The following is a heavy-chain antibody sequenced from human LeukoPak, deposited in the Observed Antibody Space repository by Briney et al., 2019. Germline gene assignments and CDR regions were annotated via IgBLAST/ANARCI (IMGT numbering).Heavy chain of an antibody. CDR2: IYPGDSDT. J-gene: IGHJ6*03. D-gene: IGHD5-12*01. CDR1: GYSFTSYW. Sequence: GESLKFSCKGSGYSFTSYWIGWVRQMPGKGLEWMGIIYPGDSDTRYSPSFQGQVTISADKSISTAYLQWSSLKASDTAMYYCARRATRYDYYYYYMDVWGKGTTVTVSS. V-gene: IGHV5-51*01. CDR3: ARRATRYDYYYYYMDV.